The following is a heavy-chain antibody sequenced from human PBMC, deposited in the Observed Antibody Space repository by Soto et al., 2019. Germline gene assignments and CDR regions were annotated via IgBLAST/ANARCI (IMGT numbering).Heavy chain of an antibody. D-gene: IGHD1-26*01. Sequence: QGQLVQSEAEVKKPGASVKVSCKASGYTFTTYGITWVRQAPGQGLEWMGWISAYNGNTKYAQKLQGRVTMTTDTSTSTAYMDLRSLRSDDTAVYYCARRTWENSDAFDIWGQGTMSPSLQ. V-gene: IGHV1-18*04. CDR3: ARRTWENSDAFDI. J-gene: IGHJ3*02. CDR1: GYTFTTYG. CDR2: ISAYNGNT.